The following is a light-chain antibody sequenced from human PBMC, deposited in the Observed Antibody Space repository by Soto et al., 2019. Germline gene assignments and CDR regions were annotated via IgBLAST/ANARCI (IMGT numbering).Light chain of an antibody. CDR1: SSDVGGYNY. CDR2: DVS. Sequence: QSALTQPASVSGSPGQSITISCTGTSSDVGGYNYVSWYQQHPGKAPKLMIYDVSNRPSGVSNRFSGSKSGNTASLTISGPQVEDEADYYCSSYTSSSTLVVFGGGTKLTVL. V-gene: IGLV2-14*01. J-gene: IGLJ2*01. CDR3: SSYTSSSTLVV.